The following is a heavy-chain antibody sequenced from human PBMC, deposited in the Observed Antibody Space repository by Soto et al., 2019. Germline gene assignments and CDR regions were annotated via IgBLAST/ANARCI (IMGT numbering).Heavy chain of an antibody. J-gene: IGHJ4*02. Sequence: SETLSLTCTVSGGSISSSSYYWGWIRQPPGKGLEWIGSIYYSGSTYYNPSLKSRVTISVDTSKNQFSLKLSSVTAADTAVYYCARYFCPHGVCWSFDYWGQGALVTVSS. CDR3: ARYFCPHGVCWSFDY. CDR2: IYYSGST. V-gene: IGHV4-39*07. CDR1: GGSISSSSYY. D-gene: IGHD2-8*01.